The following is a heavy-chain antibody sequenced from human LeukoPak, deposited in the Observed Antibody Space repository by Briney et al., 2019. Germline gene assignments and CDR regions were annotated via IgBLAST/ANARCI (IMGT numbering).Heavy chain of an antibody. CDR1: GYTFTGYY. V-gene: IGHV1-2*02. D-gene: IGHD3-22*01. Sequence: ASVKVSCTASGYTFTGYYMHWVRQAPGQGLEWMGWINPNSGGTNYAQKFQGRVTMTRDTSISTAYMELSRLRSDDTAVYYCARSLRSYDSSGYYPMKYWGQGTLVTVSS. J-gene: IGHJ4*02. CDR3: ARSLRSYDSSGYYPMKY. CDR2: INPNSGGT.